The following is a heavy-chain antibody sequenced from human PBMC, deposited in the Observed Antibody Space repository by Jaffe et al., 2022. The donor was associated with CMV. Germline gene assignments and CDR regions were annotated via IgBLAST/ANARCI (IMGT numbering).Heavy chain of an antibody. CDR3: ARDTGSIAAAGTELRFDP. Sequence: QVQLVQSGAEVKKPGASVKVSCKASGYTFTGYYMHWVRQAPGQGLEWMGWINPNSGGTNYAQKFQGRVTMTRDTSISTAYMELSRLRSDDTAVYYCARDTGSIAAAGTELRFDPWGQGTLVTVSS. D-gene: IGHD6-13*01. J-gene: IGHJ5*02. CDR2: INPNSGGT. CDR1: GYTFTGYY. V-gene: IGHV1-2*02.